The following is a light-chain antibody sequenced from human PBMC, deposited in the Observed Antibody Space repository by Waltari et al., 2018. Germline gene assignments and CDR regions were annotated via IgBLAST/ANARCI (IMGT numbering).Light chain of an antibody. CDR3: QQYGNSPLT. J-gene: IGKJ4*01. CDR1: HFVSSNY. V-gene: IGKV3-20*01. Sequence: EIVLTQSPGTLSLSPGDRATLSCRASHFVSSNYLAWYQRKPGQTPRLLIYDASARATGIADRCSGSGFGTDFTLTISRLEPEDFAVYYCQQYGNSPLTFGGGTKVE. CDR2: DAS.